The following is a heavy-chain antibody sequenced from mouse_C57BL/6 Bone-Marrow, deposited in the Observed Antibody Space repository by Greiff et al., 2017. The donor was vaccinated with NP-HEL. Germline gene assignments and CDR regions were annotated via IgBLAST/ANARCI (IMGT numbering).Heavy chain of an antibody. Sequence: QVQLQQSGPELVKPGASVKISCKASGYAFSSSWMNWVKQRPGKGLEWIGRIYPGDGDTKYNGKFKGKATLTADKSSSTAYMQLSSLTSEDSAVYFCARVSSSHWYFDVWGTGTTVTVSS. V-gene: IGHV1-82*01. CDR3: ARVSSSHWYFDV. J-gene: IGHJ1*03. CDR1: GYAFSSSW. D-gene: IGHD1-1*01. CDR2: IYPGDGDT.